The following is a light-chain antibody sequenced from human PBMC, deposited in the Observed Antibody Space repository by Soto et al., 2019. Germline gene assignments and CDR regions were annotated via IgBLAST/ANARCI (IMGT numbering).Light chain of an antibody. V-gene: IGKV3-11*01. Sequence: EIVLTQSPATLSLYPGERATLSCRASQSVDSSLAWYQQKPGQAPRLLMYDASNRATGIPARFSGSGSGTNFTLTISSLEPADFAVYCCQQHSNWPLTFGGGTKVEIK. CDR3: QQHSNWPLT. J-gene: IGKJ4*01. CDR2: DAS. CDR1: QSVDSS.